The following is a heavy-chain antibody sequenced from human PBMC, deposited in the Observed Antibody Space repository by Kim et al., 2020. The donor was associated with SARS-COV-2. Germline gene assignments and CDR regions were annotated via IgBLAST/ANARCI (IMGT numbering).Heavy chain of an antibody. J-gene: IGHJ4*02. D-gene: IGHD2-2*01. Sequence: VSVKSRIPINPDTSKNQFSLQLNSVTPEDTAVYYCARDDCSSTSCYADYWGQGTLVTVSS. CDR3: ARDDCSSTSCYADY. V-gene: IGHV6-1*01.